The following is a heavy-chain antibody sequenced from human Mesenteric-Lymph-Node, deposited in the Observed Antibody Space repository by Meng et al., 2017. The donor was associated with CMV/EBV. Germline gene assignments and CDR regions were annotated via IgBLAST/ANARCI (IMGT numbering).Heavy chain of an antibody. D-gene: IGHD3-10*01. CDR2: INHSGST. CDR1: SFSAYD. J-gene: IGHJ6*02. Sequence: SFSAYDWTWLRQPAGKGLEWIGEINHSGSTNYNPSLKSRVTISVDTSKNQFSLKLSSVTAADTAVYYCARVRVWRFGEFRYYYGMDVWGQGTTVTVSS. V-gene: IGHV4-34*01. CDR3: ARVRVWRFGEFRYYYGMDV.